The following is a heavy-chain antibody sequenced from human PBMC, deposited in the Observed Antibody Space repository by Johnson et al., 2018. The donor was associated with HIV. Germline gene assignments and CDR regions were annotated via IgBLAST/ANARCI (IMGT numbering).Heavy chain of an antibody. V-gene: IGHV3-66*01. CDR3: ARAYSYGAFDI. CDR1: GYTVSSNY. D-gene: IGHD5-18*01. CDR2: IYSGGST. J-gene: IGHJ3*02. Sequence: VLLVESGGGLVQPGGSLRVSCAASGYTVSSNYMSWVRQAPGKGLEWVSVIYSGGSTYYADSVQARYTISRDNSKNTLYLQMNSLRADDTAVYYWARAYSYGAFDIWGQGTRVTVSS.